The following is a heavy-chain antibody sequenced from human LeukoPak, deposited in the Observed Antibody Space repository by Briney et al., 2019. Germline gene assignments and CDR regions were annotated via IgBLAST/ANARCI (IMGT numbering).Heavy chain of an antibody. Sequence: GASVNISCKASGYTFTGYYMHWVRQAPGQGLEWMGGINPNSGGTNYAQKFQGRVTMTRNTSISTAYMELSSLRSEDTAVYYCARGERITMVRGVGLDPWGQGTLVTVSS. CDR2: INPNSGGT. V-gene: IGHV1-2*02. J-gene: IGHJ5*02. CDR1: GYTFTGYY. D-gene: IGHD3-10*01. CDR3: ARGERITMVRGVGLDP.